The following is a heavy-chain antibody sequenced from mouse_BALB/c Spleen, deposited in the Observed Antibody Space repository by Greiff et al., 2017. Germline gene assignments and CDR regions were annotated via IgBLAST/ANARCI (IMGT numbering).Heavy chain of an antibody. CDR2: ISSGGST. D-gene: IGHD2-1*01. Sequence: EVMLVESGGGLVKPGGSLKLSCAASGFTFSSYAMSWVRQTPEKRLEWVASISSGGSTYYPDSVKGRFTISRDNARNILYLQMSSLRSEDTAMYYCAREGYGIPYFDYWGQGTTLTVSS. J-gene: IGHJ2*01. CDR3: AREGYGIPYFDY. V-gene: IGHV5-6-5*01. CDR1: GFTFSSYA.